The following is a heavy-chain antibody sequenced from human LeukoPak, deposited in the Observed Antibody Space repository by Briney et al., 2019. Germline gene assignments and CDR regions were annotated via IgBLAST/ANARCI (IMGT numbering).Heavy chain of an antibody. CDR2: ISYDGSNK. CDR3: ARELTIFGVDTGFDP. V-gene: IGHV3-30-3*01. J-gene: IGHJ5*02. D-gene: IGHD3-3*01. Sequence: GGSLRLSCAASGFTFSSYAMHWVRQAPGKGLEWVAVISYDGSNKYYADSVKGRFTISRDNSKNTLYLQMNSLRAEDTAVYYCARELTIFGVDTGFDPWGQGTLVTVSS. CDR1: GFTFSSYA.